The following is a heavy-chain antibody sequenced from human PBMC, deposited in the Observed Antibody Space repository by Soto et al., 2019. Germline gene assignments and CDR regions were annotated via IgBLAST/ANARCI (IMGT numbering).Heavy chain of an antibody. CDR1: GFTFSSYG. CDR3: AREVPDYGDYVGWFDP. D-gene: IGHD4-17*01. V-gene: IGHV3-33*01. CDR2: IWYDGSNK. Sequence: GGSLRLSCAASGFTFSSYGMHWVRQAPGKGLEWVAVIWYDGSNKYYADSVKGRFTISRDNSKNTLYLQMNSLRAEDTAVYYCAREVPDYGDYVGWFDPWGQGTLVTVSS. J-gene: IGHJ5*02.